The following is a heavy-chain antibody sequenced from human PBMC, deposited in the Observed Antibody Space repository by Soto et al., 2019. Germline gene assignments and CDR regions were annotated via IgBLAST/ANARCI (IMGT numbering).Heavy chain of an antibody. D-gene: IGHD3-9*01. J-gene: IGHJ5*02. CDR3: AKVMTGYHNWFEP. CDR2: VSRSGDTT. CDR1: GFTFINYA. V-gene: IGHV3-23*01. Sequence: GGSLRLSCAASGFTFINYAMSWVRQAPGRGLEWVSTVSRSGDTTYYADSVKGRFTVSRDDSKNTLFLQMNGLRAEDTAVYYCAKVMTGYHNWFEPWGQGTLVTVSS.